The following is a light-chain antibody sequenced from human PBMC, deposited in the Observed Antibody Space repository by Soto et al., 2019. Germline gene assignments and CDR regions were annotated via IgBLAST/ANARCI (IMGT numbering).Light chain of an antibody. V-gene: IGKV3-15*01. CDR1: QSVSDK. CDR2: HAS. CDR3: QQYNNWPPWT. J-gene: IGKJ1*01. Sequence: EIVMTQSPATVSVSPGERATLSGRASQSVSDKLAWYQQKPGQAPRLLIYHASARATGIPARFSGSGSGTEFTLTISGLQSEDFAVYYCQQYNNWPPWTFGQGTKVDTK.